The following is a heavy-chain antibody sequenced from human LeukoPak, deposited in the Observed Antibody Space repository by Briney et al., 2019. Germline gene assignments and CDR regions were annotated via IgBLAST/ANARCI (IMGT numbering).Heavy chain of an antibody. Sequence: GGSLRLSCAASGFTFSNAWMSWVRQAPGKGLEWVGRIKSKTDGGTTDYAAPVKGRFTISRDDSKNTLYLQMNSLKTEDTAVYYCTTRGRGSYYWFDYWGQGTLVTVSS. CDR2: IKSKTDGGTT. J-gene: IGHJ4*02. V-gene: IGHV3-15*01. D-gene: IGHD1-26*01. CDR3: TTRGRGSYYWFDY. CDR1: GFTFSNAW.